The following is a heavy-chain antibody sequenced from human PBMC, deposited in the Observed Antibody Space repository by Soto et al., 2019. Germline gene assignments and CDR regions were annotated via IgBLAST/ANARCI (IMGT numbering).Heavy chain of an antibody. CDR3: VKEASGWKSRGSFDL. Sequence: GGSLRLSCTASGFNFTYNAMSWVRQAPGKGLQWVSTVSGNGENTYYAESVRGRFTISRDNSKNTLYLQMNSLRAEDTAIYYCVKEASGWKSRGSFDLWGRGTMVTVSS. J-gene: IGHJ3*01. V-gene: IGHV3-23*01. CDR2: VSGNGENT. D-gene: IGHD6-19*01. CDR1: GFNFTYNA.